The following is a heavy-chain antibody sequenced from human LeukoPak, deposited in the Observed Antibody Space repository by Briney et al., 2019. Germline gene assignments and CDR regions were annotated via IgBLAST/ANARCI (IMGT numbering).Heavy chain of an antibody. Sequence: SSETLSLTCTVSGGSISSYYWSWIRQPPGKGLEWIGYIYYSGSTNYNPSLKSRVTISVDTSKKQFSLKLSSVTAADTAVYYCARSGSSWYEYSQHWGQGTLVTVSS. CDR2: IYYSGST. D-gene: IGHD6-13*01. J-gene: IGHJ1*01. CDR3: ARSGSSWYEYSQH. CDR1: GGSISSYY. V-gene: IGHV4-59*08.